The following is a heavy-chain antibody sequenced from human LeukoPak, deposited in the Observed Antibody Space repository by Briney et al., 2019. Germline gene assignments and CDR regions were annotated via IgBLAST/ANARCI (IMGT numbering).Heavy chain of an antibody. Sequence: SETLSRTCAVYGGSFSGYYWSWIRRPPGKGLEWIGEINHSGSTNYNPSLKSQVTISVDTSKNQFSLKLSAVTAADTAVYYCARVGSGSYLNYYYYMDVWGKGTTVTVSS. CDR1: GGSFSGYY. CDR3: ARVGSGSYLNYYYYMDV. CDR2: INHSGST. V-gene: IGHV4-34*01. J-gene: IGHJ6*03. D-gene: IGHD1-26*01.